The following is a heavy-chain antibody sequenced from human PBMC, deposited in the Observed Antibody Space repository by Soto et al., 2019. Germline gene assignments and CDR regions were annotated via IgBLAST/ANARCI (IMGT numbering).Heavy chain of an antibody. CDR2: INSDGSST. J-gene: IGHJ4*02. D-gene: IGHD3-22*01. Sequence: GGTLRLSCAASGFTFSSYWMHWVRQAPGKGLVWVSRINSDGSSTSYADSVKGRFTISRDNAKNTLYLQMNSLRADDTAVDYCATQEPYYYDSSGYCLDYWGQGTLVTVSS. V-gene: IGHV3-74*01. CDR3: ATQEPYYYDSSGYCLDY. CDR1: GFTFSSYW.